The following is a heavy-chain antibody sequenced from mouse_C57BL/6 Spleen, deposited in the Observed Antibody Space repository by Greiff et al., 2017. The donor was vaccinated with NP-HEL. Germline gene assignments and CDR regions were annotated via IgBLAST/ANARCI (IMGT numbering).Heavy chain of an antibody. D-gene: IGHD2-4*01. CDR1: GYTFTDYY. Sequence: EVQLQQSGPELVKPGASVKISCKASGYTFTDYYMNWVKQSHGKSLEWIGDINPNNGGTSYNQKFKGKATLTVDKSSSTAYMELRSLTSEDSAVYYCARIGYDSYYYAMDYWGQGTSVTVSS. J-gene: IGHJ4*01. CDR3: ARIGYDSYYYAMDY. V-gene: IGHV1-26*01. CDR2: INPNNGGT.